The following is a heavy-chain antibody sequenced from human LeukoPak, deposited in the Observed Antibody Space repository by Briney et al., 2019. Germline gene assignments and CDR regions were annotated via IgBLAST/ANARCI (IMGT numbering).Heavy chain of an antibody. CDR3: ARHFLGLRFDY. CDR2: INTNTGNP. Sequence: ASVKVSCKASGYIFTRNAINWVRQAPGQGLEWMGWINTNTGNPTYAQGFTGRIVFSLDTSVTTAYLHISSLKAEDTAVYYCARHFLGLRFDYWGQGTLVTVSS. D-gene: IGHD4-17*01. CDR1: GYIFTRNA. V-gene: IGHV7-4-1*02. J-gene: IGHJ4*02.